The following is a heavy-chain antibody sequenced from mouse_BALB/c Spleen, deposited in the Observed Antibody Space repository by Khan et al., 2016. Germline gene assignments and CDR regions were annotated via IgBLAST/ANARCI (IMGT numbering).Heavy chain of an antibody. CDR2: IYPGGDYI. CDR1: GYTFTNYW. D-gene: IGHD1-2*01. V-gene: IGHV1-63*02. J-gene: IGHJ2*01. Sequence: QVQLKQSGAELVRPGTSVKISCKASGYTFTNYWLGWVKQRPGHGLEWIGDIYPGGDYITYNAQFKGKATLTADTSSSTAYMQLSSLTAEDSAVYFCARTLLRVRTDYWGQGTTLTVSS. CDR3: ARTLLRVRTDY.